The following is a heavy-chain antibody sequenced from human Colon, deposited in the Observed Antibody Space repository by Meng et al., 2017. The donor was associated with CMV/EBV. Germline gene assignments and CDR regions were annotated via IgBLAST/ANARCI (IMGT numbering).Heavy chain of an antibody. V-gene: IGHV3-23*01. CDR2: VSFRGNHDT. D-gene: IGHD6-25*01. CDR3: AKGGGYYFEY. Sequence: CAASGFSFSNYVMRWVRQAPGKGLEWISTVSFRGNHDTYYADSVKGRFTVSRDNSKNTLYLQMDSLRVEDTAVYYCAKGGGYYFEYWGQGILVTVSS. J-gene: IGHJ4*02. CDR1: GFSFSNYV.